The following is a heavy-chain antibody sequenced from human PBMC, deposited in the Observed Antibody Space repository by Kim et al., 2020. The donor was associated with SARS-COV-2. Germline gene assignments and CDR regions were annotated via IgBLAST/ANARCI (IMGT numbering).Heavy chain of an antibody. D-gene: IGHD3-16*01. CDR3: VGDGMGGALDI. V-gene: IGHV3-48*02. Sequence: IYYADSVQGRFTNSRDNAKNSLYLQMNGLRDENTALYYCVGDGMGGALDIWGQGTMVTVSS. CDR2: I. J-gene: IGHJ3*02.